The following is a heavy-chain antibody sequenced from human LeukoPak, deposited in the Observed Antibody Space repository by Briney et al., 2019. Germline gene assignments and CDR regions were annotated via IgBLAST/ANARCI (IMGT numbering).Heavy chain of an antibody. CDR1: GFMFSSYW. CDR3: ARDLVWFGEPKGYHNYMHV. J-gene: IGHJ6*03. Sequence: GGSLRLSCAASGFMFSSYWMSWVRQAPGKGLEWVADIKEDGSEKSYVDSVKGRFTISRDNAKNSLYLQMNTLRAEDTAVCYCARDLVWFGEPKGYHNYMHVWGKGTTVTVSS. D-gene: IGHD3-10*01. CDR2: IKEDGSEK. V-gene: IGHV3-7*01.